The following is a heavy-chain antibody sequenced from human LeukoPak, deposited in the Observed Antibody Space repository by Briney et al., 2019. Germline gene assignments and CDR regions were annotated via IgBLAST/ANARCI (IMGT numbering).Heavy chain of an antibody. CDR2: ISGYYGNT. CDR1: GYTFTSYG. Sequence: GASVKVSCKASGYTFTSYGISWVRQAPGQGLEWMGWISGYYGNTDSAPNLQGRVTMTRDTSTSTAYMELRGLTGVGAAVYYCASRGPVGGGWGFDYWGQGTLVTVSS. V-gene: IGHV1-18*01. J-gene: IGHJ4*02. CDR3: ASRGPVGGGWGFDY. D-gene: IGHD6-19*01.